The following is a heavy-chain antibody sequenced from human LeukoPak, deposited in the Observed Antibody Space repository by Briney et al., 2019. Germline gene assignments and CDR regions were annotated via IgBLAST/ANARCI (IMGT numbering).Heavy chain of an antibody. Sequence: GASVTVSCKASGFSLTSSAITWVRQAPGQGLEWMGWISAYHGNTNYAQKLQGRVTMTTDTSTSTAYMELRSLRSDDTAVYYCARERTVTGGTHLYYFDYWGQGTLVTVSS. CDR2: ISAYHGNT. J-gene: IGHJ4*02. CDR3: ARERTVTGGTHLYYFDY. CDR1: GFSLTSSA. V-gene: IGHV1-18*01. D-gene: IGHD6-19*01.